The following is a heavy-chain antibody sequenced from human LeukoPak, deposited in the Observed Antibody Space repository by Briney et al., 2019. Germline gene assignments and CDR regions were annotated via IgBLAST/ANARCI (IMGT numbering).Heavy chain of an antibody. CDR2: IFGSGGST. V-gene: IGHV3-23*01. Sequence: PGGSLRLSCAASGFTFSNYAMNWVRQAPGKGLEWVSGIFGSGGSTYYADSVKGRFTISRDDSKNTLYLQMNSLRADDTAIYYCAKGISWEPFDYWGQGTLVTVSS. CDR1: GFTFSNYA. J-gene: IGHJ4*02. D-gene: IGHD2-2*01. CDR3: AKGISWEPFDY.